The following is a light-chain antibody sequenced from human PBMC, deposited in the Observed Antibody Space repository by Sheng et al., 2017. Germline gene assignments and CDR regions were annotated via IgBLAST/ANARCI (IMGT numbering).Light chain of an antibody. CDR3: SSYTTSDTVI. J-gene: IGLJ2*01. Sequence: QSALTQPASVSGSPGQSITISCTGTASDIGNYNHVSWYQQHPGKAPKRMVYDVNKRLSGVSNRFSGSKSGNTASLTISGLQAEDEADYYCSSYTTSDTVIFAGGTRLTVL. CDR2: DVN. CDR1: ASDIGNYNH. V-gene: IGLV2-14*03.